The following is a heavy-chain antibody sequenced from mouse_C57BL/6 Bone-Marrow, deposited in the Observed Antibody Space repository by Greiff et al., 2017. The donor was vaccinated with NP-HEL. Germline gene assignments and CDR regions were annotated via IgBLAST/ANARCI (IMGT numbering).Heavy chain of an antibody. CDR2: INPNNGGT. CDR1: GYTFTDYN. J-gene: IGHJ2*01. Sequence: VQLQQSGPELVKPGASVKMSCKASGYTFTDYNMHWVKQSHGKSLEWIGYINPNNGGTSYNQKFKGKATLTVNKSSSTAYMELRSLTSEDSAVYYCARGGWLLPYYFDYWGQGTTLTVSS. V-gene: IGHV1-22*01. CDR3: ARGGWLLPYYFDY. D-gene: IGHD2-3*01.